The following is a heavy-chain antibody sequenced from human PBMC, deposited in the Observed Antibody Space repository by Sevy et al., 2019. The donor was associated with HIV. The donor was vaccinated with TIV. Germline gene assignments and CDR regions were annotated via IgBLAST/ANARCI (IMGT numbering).Heavy chain of an antibody. J-gene: IGHJ4*02. CDR3: ARDRSTRWTNYYFDY. Sequence: GGSLRLSCAASGFTFSDYAMHWVRHTQGKGLEWVAVISYDGINKNYADSVKGRFTLSRDNSKNTLSLQMNSPRTEDTAVYYCARDRSTRWTNYYFDYWGQGTLVTVSS. D-gene: IGHD2-2*01. CDR2: ISYDGINK. CDR1: GFTFSDYA. V-gene: IGHV3-30-3*01.